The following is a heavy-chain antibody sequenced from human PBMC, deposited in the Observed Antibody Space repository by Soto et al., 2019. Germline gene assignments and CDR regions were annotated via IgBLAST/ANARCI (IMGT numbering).Heavy chain of an antibody. V-gene: IGHV1-69*01. Sequence: QGQLVQSGAEVKKPGSSVKVSCKASGGTFSSYAISWVRQAPGQGLEWMGGIIPIFGTANYAQKFQGRVTITADESTSTAYMELSSLRSEDTAVYYCARERFFLVYSSGWYVYFYYCGKGTLVTVYS. CDR2: IIPIFGTA. CDR1: GGTFSSYA. CDR3: ARERFFLVYSSGWYVYFYY. D-gene: IGHD6-19*01. J-gene: IGHJ4*02.